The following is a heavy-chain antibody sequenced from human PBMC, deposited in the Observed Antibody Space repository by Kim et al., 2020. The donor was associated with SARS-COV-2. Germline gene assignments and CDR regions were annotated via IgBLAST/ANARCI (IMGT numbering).Heavy chain of an antibody. J-gene: IGHJ6*02. D-gene: IGHD5-18*01. CDR3: ARVYSSGSGYSYYYYGMDV. CDR2: ISSSGSTI. V-gene: IGHV3-48*03. CDR1: GFTFSSYE. Sequence: GGSLRLSCAASGFTFSSYEMNWVRQAPGKGLEWVSYISSSGSTIYYADSVKGRFTISRDNAKNSLYLQMNSLRAEDTAVYYCARVYSSGSGYSYYYYGMDVWGQGTTVTVSS.